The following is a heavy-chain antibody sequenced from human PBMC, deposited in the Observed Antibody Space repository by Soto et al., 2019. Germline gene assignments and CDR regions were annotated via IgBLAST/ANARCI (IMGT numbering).Heavy chain of an antibody. CDR2: ISGSGGST. CDR1: GFTFSSYA. V-gene: IGHV3-23*01. J-gene: IGHJ4*02. CDR3: AKSTAPIAVAGYEFDY. D-gene: IGHD6-19*01. Sequence: GGSLRLSCAASGFTFSSYAMSWVRQAPGKGLEWVSAISGSGGSTYYADSVKGRFTISRDNSKNTLYLQMNSLRAEDTAVYYCAKSTAPIAVAGYEFDYWGQGTLVTVSS.